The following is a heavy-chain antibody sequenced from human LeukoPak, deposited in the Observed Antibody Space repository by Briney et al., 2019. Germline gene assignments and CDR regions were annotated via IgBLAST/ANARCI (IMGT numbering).Heavy chain of an antibody. D-gene: IGHD1-14*01. CDR1: GYTFSDYY. CDR2: INPNSGET. CDR3: ARDRDHSNTERGFDY. J-gene: IGHJ4*02. V-gene: IGHV1-2*02. Sequence: ASVKVSCKTSGYTFSDYYIHWVRQAPGQGPEWMGWINPNSGETKSAQKFQGRVTMTGDTSISTAYMELRRVTSDGTAVYYCARDRDHSNTERGFDYWGQGTLVTVSS.